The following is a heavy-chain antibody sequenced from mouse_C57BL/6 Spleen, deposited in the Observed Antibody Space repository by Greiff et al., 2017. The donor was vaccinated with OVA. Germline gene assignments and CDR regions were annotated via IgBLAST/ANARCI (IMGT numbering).Heavy chain of an antibody. D-gene: IGHD1-1*01. V-gene: IGHV5-4*01. CDR1: GFTFSSYA. CDR3: ARDGITTVVATDAFDY. J-gene: IGHJ2*01. Sequence: EVKLVESGGGLVKPGGSLRLSCAASGFTFSSYAMSWVRQTPEKRLEWVATISDGGSYSSYPDNAYGRFTISRDNAKNNLYLQMSHLKSGDTAMYYCARDGITTVVATDAFDYWGKGTTLTVSS. CDR2: ISDGGSYS.